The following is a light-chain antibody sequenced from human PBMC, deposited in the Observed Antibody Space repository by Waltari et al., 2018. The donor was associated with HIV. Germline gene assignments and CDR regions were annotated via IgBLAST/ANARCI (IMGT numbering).Light chain of an antibody. CDR1: QSVSRSY. CDR3: QQYGSSTSYT. CDR2: DSS. J-gene: IGKJ2*01. V-gene: IGKV3D-20*01. Sequence: EIVLTQSPATLSLSPGERATLSRGASQSVSRSYLAWYQRKPGLCPRLLIYDSSTRATGIPDRFSGSGSGTDFSLTISGLEPENFAVYYCQQYGSSTSYTFGQGTKLEIK.